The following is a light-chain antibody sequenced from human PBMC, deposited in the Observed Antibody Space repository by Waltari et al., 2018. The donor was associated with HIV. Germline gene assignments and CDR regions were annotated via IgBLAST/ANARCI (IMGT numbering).Light chain of an antibody. V-gene: IGLV2-14*01. CDR2: EVI. CDR3: SSYTSSSTLKV. J-gene: IGLJ2*01. Sequence: QSALTQPASVSGSPGQSITISCTGTSSDVGGYNYVSWYQQHPGKAPKLMIYEVINRPSGVSKRLSGSKSGNTAALSISGLQAEDEADYYCSSYTSSSTLKVFGGGTKLTVL. CDR1: SSDVGGYNY.